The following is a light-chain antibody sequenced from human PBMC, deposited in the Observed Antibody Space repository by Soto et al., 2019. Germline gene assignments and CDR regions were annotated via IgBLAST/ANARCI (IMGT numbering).Light chain of an antibody. V-gene: IGLV3-21*04. Sequence: SYELTQPPSVSVAPGKTARITCGGNNIGSKSVHWYQQKPGQAPRLVISHDNDRPSGIPERFSGSDSGNTATLTISRVEVGDEADYYCQVWDSSSDHVVFGGGTKLTVL. CDR3: QVWDSSSDHVV. CDR1: NIGSKS. J-gene: IGLJ3*02. CDR2: HDN.